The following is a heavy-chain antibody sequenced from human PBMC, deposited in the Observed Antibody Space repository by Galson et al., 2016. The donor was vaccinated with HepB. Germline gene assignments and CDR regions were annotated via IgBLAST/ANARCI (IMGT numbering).Heavy chain of an antibody. J-gene: IGHJ4*02. V-gene: IGHV3-23*01. Sequence: SLRLSCAASEFTFSSYAMSWVRQAPGKGLEWVSAIDSSGHSTYYTDSVTGRFTISRDNSKNTLYLQMNSLRAEDTSMYYCARSSSCSTINCFLPFDSWGLGTLVTVPS. CDR2: IDSSGHST. CDR3: ARSSSCSTINCFLPFDS. D-gene: IGHD2-2*01. CDR1: EFTFSSYA.